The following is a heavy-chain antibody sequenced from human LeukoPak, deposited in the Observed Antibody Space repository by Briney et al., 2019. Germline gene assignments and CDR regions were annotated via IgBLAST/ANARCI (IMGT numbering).Heavy chain of an antibody. CDR3: ARRLIDRTSWSFDY. CDR2: IYPGDSDT. D-gene: IGHD6-13*01. J-gene: IGHJ4*02. CDR1: GYRFSNYW. V-gene: IGHV5-51*01. Sequence: GESLKISCKGSGYRFSNYWIGWVRQMPGKGLEWMGIIYPGDSDTRYSPSFQGQVTISADKSISTAYLQWSSLKAADTAMYYCARRLIDRTSWSFDYWDQGTLVTVSS.